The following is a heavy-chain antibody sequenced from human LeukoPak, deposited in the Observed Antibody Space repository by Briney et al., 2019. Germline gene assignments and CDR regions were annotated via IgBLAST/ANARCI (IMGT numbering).Heavy chain of an antibody. CDR2: FSYSGST. CDR1: GGSISSSSYY. CDR3: ARARISGSSSP. V-gene: IGHV4-39*01. Sequence: SETLSLTCTVSGGSISSSSYYWGWIRQPPGKGLEWIGSFSYSGSTYYNPSLKSRVTISVDASKNQFSLKLSSVTAADTAVYYCARARISGSSSPWGQGTLVTVSS. D-gene: IGHD1-26*01. J-gene: IGHJ5*02.